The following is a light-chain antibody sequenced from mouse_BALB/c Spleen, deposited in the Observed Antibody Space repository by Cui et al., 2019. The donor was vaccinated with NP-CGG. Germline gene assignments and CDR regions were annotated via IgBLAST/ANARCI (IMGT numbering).Light chain of an antibody. CDR1: TGAVTTSNY. Sequence: QAVVTQESARTTSPGETVTLTCRSSTGAVTTSNYANWVQEKPDHLFTGLIGGTNNRVPGVPARFSGSLIGDKAALTITGAQTEDEAIYFCALWYSNHWVFSGGTKLTVL. J-gene: IGLJ1*01. CDR2: GTN. V-gene: IGLV1*01. CDR3: ALWYSNHWV.